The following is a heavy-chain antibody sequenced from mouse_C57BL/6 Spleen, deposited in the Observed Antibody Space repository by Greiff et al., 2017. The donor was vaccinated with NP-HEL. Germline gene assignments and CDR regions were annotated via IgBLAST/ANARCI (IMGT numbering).Heavy chain of an antibody. CDR3: ASQVDYYGSSPFDY. CDR2: IDPSDSET. Sequence: QVQLQQPGAELVRPGSSVKLSCKASGYTFTSYWMHWVKQRPIQGLEWIGNIDPSDSETHYNQKFKDKATLTVDKSSSTAYMQLSSLTSEDSAVYYCASQVDYYGSSPFDYWGQGTTLTVSS. D-gene: IGHD1-1*01. CDR1: GYTFTSYW. J-gene: IGHJ2*01. V-gene: IGHV1-52*01.